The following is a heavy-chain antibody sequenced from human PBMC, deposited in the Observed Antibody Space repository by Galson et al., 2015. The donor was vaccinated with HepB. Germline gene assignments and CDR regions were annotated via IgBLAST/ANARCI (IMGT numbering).Heavy chain of an antibody. CDR2: INHSGST. V-gene: IGHV4-34*01. J-gene: IGHJ6*02. Sequence: GKGLEWIGEINHSGSTNYNPSLKSRVTISVDTSKNQFSLKLSSVTAADTAVYYCARGGWVVPAAIRYYYYGMDVWGQGTTVTVSS. CDR3: ARGGWVVPAAIRYYYYGMDV. D-gene: IGHD2-2*02.